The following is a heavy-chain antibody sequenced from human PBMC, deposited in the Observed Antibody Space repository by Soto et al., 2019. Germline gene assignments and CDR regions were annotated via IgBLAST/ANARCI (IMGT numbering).Heavy chain of an antibody. CDR1: GGTFSSYA. V-gene: IGHV1-69*13. J-gene: IGHJ4*02. Sequence: SVKVSCKASGGTFSSYAISWVRQAPGQGLEWMGGIIPIFGTANYAQKSQGRVTITADESTSTAYMELSSLRSEDTAVYYCARSNTILGLFGYWGQGTLVTVSS. CDR3: ARSNTILGLFGY. CDR2: IIPIFGTA. D-gene: IGHD3-3*01.